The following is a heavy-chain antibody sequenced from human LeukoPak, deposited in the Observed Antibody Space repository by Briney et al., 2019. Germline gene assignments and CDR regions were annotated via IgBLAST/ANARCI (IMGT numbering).Heavy chain of an antibody. J-gene: IGHJ4*02. D-gene: IGHD3-22*01. CDR2: INHSGSA. CDR1: GGPFSGYY. CDR3: ARAGGDYYDSSGYYSAFDY. Sequence: SETLSLTCAVYGGPFSGYYWSWIRQPPGEGLEWIGEINHSGSANYNPSLKSRVTISVDMSKNQFSLKLSSVTAADTAVYYCARAGGDYYDSSGYYSAFDYWGQGTLVTVSS. V-gene: IGHV4-34*01.